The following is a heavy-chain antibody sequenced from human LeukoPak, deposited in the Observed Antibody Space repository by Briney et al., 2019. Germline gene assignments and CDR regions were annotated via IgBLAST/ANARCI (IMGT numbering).Heavy chain of an antibody. V-gene: IGHV4-59*01. D-gene: IGHD3-16*01. CDR2: IYYSGST. CDR1: GGSISSYY. CDR3: ARQGAGALGWSDP. J-gene: IGHJ5*02. Sequence: SETLSLTCTVSGGSISSYYWSWIRQPPGKGLEWIGYIYYSGSTNYNPSLKSRVTISVDTSKNQCSLKLSSVTAADTAVYYCARQGAGALGWSDPWGQGTVVTVSS.